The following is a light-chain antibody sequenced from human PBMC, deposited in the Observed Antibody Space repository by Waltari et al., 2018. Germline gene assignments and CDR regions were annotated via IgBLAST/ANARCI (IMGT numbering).Light chain of an antibody. V-gene: IGKV1-5*03. CDR1: QGISSW. CDR2: KAS. CDR3: QQYTTAPFT. Sequence: DIQMTQSPSSLSASVGDRVTITCRDSQGISSWLAWYQQKPGKAPKLLIYKASSLESGVPSSFSGSGSGTDFTLTISCLQPEDFATYYCQQYTTAPFTVGPGTKLDIK. J-gene: IGKJ3*01.